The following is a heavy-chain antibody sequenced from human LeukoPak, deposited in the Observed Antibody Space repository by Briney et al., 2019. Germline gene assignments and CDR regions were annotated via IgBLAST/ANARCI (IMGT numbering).Heavy chain of an antibody. CDR3: ARNPDPYYYYMDV. CDR1: GFDFNIYG. CDR2: ISYDGSEE. J-gene: IGHJ6*03. Sequence: PGGSLRLSCAASGFDFNIYGIHWVRQAPAKGLEWVAVISYDGSEELYSDSVKGRFSISRDNSRKIVYLQMISLKVEDTAVYYCARNPDPYYYYMDVWGKGTTVTVSS. V-gene: IGHV3-30*03.